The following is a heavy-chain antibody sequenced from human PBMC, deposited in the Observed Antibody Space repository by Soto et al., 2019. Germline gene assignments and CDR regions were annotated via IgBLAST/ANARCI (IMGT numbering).Heavy chain of an antibody. Sequence: TSETLSLTCTVSGGSISSYYWSWIRQPPGKGLEWIGYIYYSGSTNYNPSLKSRVTISVDTSKNQFSLKLSSVTAADTAVYYCARETTYCSSTSCYCYFDYWGQGTLVTVSS. D-gene: IGHD2-2*01. CDR1: GGSISSYY. J-gene: IGHJ4*02. CDR2: IYYSGST. CDR3: ARETTYCSSTSCYCYFDY. V-gene: IGHV4-59*01.